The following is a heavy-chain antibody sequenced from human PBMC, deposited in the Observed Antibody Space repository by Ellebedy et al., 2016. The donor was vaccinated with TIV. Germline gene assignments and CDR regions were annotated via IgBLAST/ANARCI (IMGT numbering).Heavy chain of an antibody. Sequence: GESLKISCAASGFTFSNFGMHWVRQAPGKGLEWVAFIRYDGSNKYYADSVKGRFTISRDNSKNTLYLQMNSLRTEDTAVFYCAKDDSSTWYEGGMDVWGQGTTVTVSS. CDR2: IRYDGSNK. J-gene: IGHJ6*02. V-gene: IGHV3-30*02. CDR1: GFTFSNFG. D-gene: IGHD6-13*01. CDR3: AKDDSSTWYEGGMDV.